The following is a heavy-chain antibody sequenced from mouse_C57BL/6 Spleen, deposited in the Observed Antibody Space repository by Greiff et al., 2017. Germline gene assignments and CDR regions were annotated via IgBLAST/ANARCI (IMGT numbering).Heavy chain of an antibody. CDR3: ARDDYENFDY. Sequence: VQLQQSGPELVKPGASVKISCKASGYAFSSSWMNWVKQRPGKGLEWIGRIYPGDGDTNYNGKFKGKATLTADKSSSTAYMQLSSLTSEDSAVYFCARDDYENFDYWGQGTTLTVSS. CDR2: IYPGDGDT. J-gene: IGHJ2*01. CDR1: GYAFSSSW. V-gene: IGHV1-82*01. D-gene: IGHD2-4*01.